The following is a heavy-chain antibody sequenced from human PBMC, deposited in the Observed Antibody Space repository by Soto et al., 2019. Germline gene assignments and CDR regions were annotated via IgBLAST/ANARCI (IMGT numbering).Heavy chain of an antibody. V-gene: IGHV1-2*02. CDR3: ARALVRNQYCTNGVCRYYYYGMDV. D-gene: IGHD2-8*01. CDR1: GYTFTGYY. Sequence: ASVKVSCKASGYTFTGYYMHWVRQAPGQGLEWMGWINPNSGGTNYAQKFQGRVTMTRDTSISTAYMELSRLRSDGTAVYYCARALVRNQYCTNGVCRYYYYGMDVWGQGTTVTVSS. CDR2: INPNSGGT. J-gene: IGHJ6*02.